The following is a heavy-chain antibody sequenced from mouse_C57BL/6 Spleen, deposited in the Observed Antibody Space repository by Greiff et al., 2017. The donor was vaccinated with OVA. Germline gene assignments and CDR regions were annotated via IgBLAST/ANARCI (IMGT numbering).Heavy chain of an antibody. D-gene: IGHD2-2*01. CDR1: GFSLTSYG. CDR3: AKEEGYPYAMDY. J-gene: IGHJ4*01. V-gene: IGHV2-3*01. Sequence: VQLKESGPGLVAPSQSLSITCTVSGFSLTSYGVSWVRQPPGKGLEWLGVIWGDGGTNYHSALISRLSISKDNSKSQVFLKLNSLQTDDTARYYCAKEEGYPYAMDYWGQGTSVTVSS. CDR2: IWGDGGT.